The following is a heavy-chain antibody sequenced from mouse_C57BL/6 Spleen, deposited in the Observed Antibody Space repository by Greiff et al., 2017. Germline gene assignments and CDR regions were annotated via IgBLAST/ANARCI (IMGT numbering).Heavy chain of an antibody. J-gene: IGHJ2*01. Sequence: VQLQQSGAELVRPGASVTLSCKASGYTFTDYEMHWVKQTPVHGLEWIGAIDPETGGTAYNQKFKGKAILTADKSSSIAYMELRSLTSEDSAVYYCTRFGYYGSSYYFDYWGQGTTLTVSS. D-gene: IGHD1-1*01. CDR2: IDPETGGT. CDR1: GYTFTDYE. V-gene: IGHV1-15*01. CDR3: TRFGYYGSSYYFDY.